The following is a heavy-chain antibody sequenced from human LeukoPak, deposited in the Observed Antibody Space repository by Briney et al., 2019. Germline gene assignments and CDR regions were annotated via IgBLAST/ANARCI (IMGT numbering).Heavy chain of an antibody. CDR2: INTHNGNT. Sequence: GASVKVSCKASGYNFDKFGIAWVRQAPGQGLEWMGWINTHNGNTKYAQQYRGRVTMTTDTSTSTVYMELRSLRSDDTAVYFCARDTPQHLKRYDYWGQGTQVTVSS. V-gene: IGHV1-18*01. CDR1: GYNFDKFG. CDR3: ARDTPQHLKRYDY. D-gene: IGHD6-13*01. J-gene: IGHJ4*02.